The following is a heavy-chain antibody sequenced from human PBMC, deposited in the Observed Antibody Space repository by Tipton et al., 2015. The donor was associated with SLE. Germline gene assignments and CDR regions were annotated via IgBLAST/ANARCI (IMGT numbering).Heavy chain of an antibody. CDR1: GFTFSSYE. CDR3: AREGVGSPDY. CDR2: ISSSGNTI. V-gene: IGHV3-48*03. J-gene: IGHJ4*02. D-gene: IGHD1-26*01. Sequence: GSLRLSCAASGFTFSSYEMNWVRQAPGKGLEWVSYISSSGNTIYYADSVKGRFTISRDNAQSSLYLQMNSLRAEDTAVYYCAREGVGSPDYWGQGTLVTVSS.